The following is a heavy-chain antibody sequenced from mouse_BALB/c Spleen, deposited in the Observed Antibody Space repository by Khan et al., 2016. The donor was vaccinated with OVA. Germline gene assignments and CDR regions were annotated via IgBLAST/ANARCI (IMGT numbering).Heavy chain of an antibody. J-gene: IGHJ3*01. CDR3: AREWAAWFPY. V-gene: IGHV1-77*01. CDR2: IYPGSANI. CDR1: GYTFTDYY. Sequence: QVQLKQSGAELARPGASVNLSRKASGYTFTDYYINWMRQRTGQGLEWIGEIYPGSANIYYNEKFKGKATLTADKSSSTVYMQLSSLTSEDSAVYFCAREWAAWFPYWGQGTLVTVSA.